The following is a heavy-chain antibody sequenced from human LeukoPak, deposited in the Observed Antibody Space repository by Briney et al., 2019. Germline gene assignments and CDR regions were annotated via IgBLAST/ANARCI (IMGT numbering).Heavy chain of an antibody. J-gene: IGHJ4*02. CDR3: ARLPRYCSGGSCYSATSYYFDY. V-gene: IGHV4-59*08. CDR2: IYYSGST. D-gene: IGHD2-15*01. Sequence: SETLSLTCTVSGGSLSSYYWSWIRQPPGKGLEWIGYIYYSGSTNYNPSLKSRVTISVDTSQNQFSLKLSSVTAADTAVYYCARLPRYCSGGSCYSATSYYFDYWGQGTLVTVSS. CDR1: GGSLSSYY.